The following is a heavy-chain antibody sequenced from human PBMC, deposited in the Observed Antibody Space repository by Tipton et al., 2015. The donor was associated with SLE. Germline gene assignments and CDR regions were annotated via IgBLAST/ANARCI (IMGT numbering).Heavy chain of an antibody. J-gene: IGHJ4*02. CDR3: VRLELPATKADY. CDR2: VYTHGGT. V-gene: IGHV4-61*02. CDR1: GDSIGRPNEY. Sequence: TLSLTCTVSGDSIGRPNEYWSWIRQAAGESLEWIGRVYTHGGTNFNPSLKSRVTLSVDKSQQKVSLRLTSVTAADTAVYYCVRLELPATKADYWGPGTLVTVSS. D-gene: IGHD5-24*01.